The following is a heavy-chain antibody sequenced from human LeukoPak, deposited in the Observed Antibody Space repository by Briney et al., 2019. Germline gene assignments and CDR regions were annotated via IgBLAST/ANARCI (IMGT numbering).Heavy chain of an antibody. D-gene: IGHD6-13*01. V-gene: IGHV3-11*01. CDR3: ARGGYSSSWYWFDP. CDR2: ISSSGSTI. CDR1: GFTFSDYY. Sequence: GGSLRLSCAASGFTFSDYYMCWIRQAPGKGLEWVSYISSSGSTIYYADSVKGRFTISRDNAKNSLYLQMNSLRAEDTAVYYCARGGYSSSWYWFDPWGQGTLVTVSS. J-gene: IGHJ5*02.